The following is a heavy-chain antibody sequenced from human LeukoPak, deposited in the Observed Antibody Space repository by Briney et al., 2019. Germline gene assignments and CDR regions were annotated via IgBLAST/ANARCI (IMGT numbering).Heavy chain of an antibody. J-gene: IGHJ3*02. CDR1: GYTFTGYY. V-gene: IGHV1-2*02. CDR3: ASAGYSSSWYYSFDI. Sequence: GASVKVSCKASGYTFTGYYMHWVRQAPGQGLEWMGWINPNSGGTNYAQKFQGRVTITADESTSTAYMELSSLRSEDTAVYYCASAGYSSSWYYSFDIWGQGTMVTVSS. CDR2: INPNSGGT. D-gene: IGHD6-13*01.